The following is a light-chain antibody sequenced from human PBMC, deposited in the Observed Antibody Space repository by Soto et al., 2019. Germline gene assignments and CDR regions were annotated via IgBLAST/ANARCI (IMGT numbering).Light chain of an antibody. V-gene: IGLV2-11*01. CDR1: SSDVGGYNY. CDR3: LLSYNGPYV. CDR2: DVS. Sequence: QSVLTQPRSVSGSPGQSVTISCTGTSSDVGGYNYVSWYQQHPGKAPKLTIYDVSNRPSWVPDRISGSKSGNTASLTISGLQAEDEAEYYCLLSYNGPYVFGTGTKVTVL. J-gene: IGLJ1*01.